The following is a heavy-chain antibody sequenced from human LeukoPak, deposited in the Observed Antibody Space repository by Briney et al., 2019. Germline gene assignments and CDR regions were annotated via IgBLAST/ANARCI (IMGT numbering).Heavy chain of an antibody. Sequence: PSETLSLTCTVSGGSISSSSYYWGWIRQPPGKGLEWIGSIYYSGSTYYNPSLKSRVTISVDTSKNQFSLKLSSVTAADTAVYYCARTSRDGYNRAYYFDYWGQGTLVTVSS. CDR1: GGSISSSSYY. D-gene: IGHD5-24*01. CDR2: IYYSGST. J-gene: IGHJ4*02. V-gene: IGHV4-39*07. CDR3: ARTSRDGYNRAYYFDY.